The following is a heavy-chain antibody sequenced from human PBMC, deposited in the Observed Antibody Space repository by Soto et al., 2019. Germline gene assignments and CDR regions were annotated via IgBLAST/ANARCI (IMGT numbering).Heavy chain of an antibody. CDR1: GGSINSYY. J-gene: IGHJ5*02. CDR3: AMAKTTFYNWFAP. D-gene: IGHD1-7*01. Sequence: SETLSLTCTVSGGSINSYYWSWVRQPPGKGLEWIGQLYDTGSTNYNPSLKGRVTISVDRSKNQFSLRLSSVTAATTAVYYFAMAKTTFYNWFAPGGQGTLVTVSS. CDR2: LYDTGST. V-gene: IGHV4-59*08.